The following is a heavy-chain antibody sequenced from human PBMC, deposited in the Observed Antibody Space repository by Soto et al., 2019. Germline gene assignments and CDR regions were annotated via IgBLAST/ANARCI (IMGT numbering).Heavy chain of an antibody. Sequence: TSYDINWVRQATGQGLEWMGWMNPNSGNTGYAQKFQGRVTMTRNTSISTAYMELSSLRSEDTAVYCCARGLYGDYGIDYWGQGTLVTVSS. J-gene: IGHJ4*02. V-gene: IGHV1-8*01. CDR1: TSYD. D-gene: IGHD4-17*01. CDR2: MNPNSGNT. CDR3: ARGLYGDYGIDY.